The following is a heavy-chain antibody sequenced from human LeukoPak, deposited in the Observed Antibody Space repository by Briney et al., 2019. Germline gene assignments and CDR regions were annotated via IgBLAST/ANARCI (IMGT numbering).Heavy chain of an antibody. CDR3: ASSRNVAANFDY. Sequence: GVSLRLSCAASGFTVSSNYMSWVRQAPGKGLEWVSVIYSGGSTYYADSVKGRFTISRDNSKNTLYLQMNSLRAEDTAVYYCASSRNVAANFDYWGQGTLVTVSS. J-gene: IGHJ4*02. V-gene: IGHV3-53*01. D-gene: IGHD2-15*01. CDR2: IYSGGST. CDR1: GFTVSSNY.